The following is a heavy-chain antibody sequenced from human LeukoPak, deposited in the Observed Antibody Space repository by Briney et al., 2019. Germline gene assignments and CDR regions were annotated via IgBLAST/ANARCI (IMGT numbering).Heavy chain of an antibody. J-gene: IGHJ4*02. V-gene: IGHV1-2*02. D-gene: IGHD3-9*01. Sequence: ASVKVSCKASGYTFTGYYMHWVRQAPGQGLEWMGWINPNSGGTNYAQKFQGRVTMTRDTSISIAYMELSRLRSDDTAVYYCARVLRKYYDILTGYYSPLGYWGQGTLVTVSS. CDR2: INPNSGGT. CDR1: GYTFTGYY. CDR3: ARVLRKYYDILTGYYSPLGY.